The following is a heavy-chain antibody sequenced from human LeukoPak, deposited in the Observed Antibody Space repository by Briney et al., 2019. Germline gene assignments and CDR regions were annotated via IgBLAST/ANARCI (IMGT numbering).Heavy chain of an antibody. CDR2: ISYDGSNK. CDR3: ARDEYGSGRRDYYYGMDV. D-gene: IGHD3-10*01. CDR1: GFTFSSYA. V-gene: IGHV3-30-3*01. J-gene: IGHJ6*02. Sequence: GGSLRLSCAASGFTFSSYAMHWVRQAPGKGLEWVAVISYDGSNKYYADSVKGRFTISRDNSKNTLYLQMNSLRAEDTAVYYCARDEYGSGRRDYYYGMDVWGQGTTVTVSS.